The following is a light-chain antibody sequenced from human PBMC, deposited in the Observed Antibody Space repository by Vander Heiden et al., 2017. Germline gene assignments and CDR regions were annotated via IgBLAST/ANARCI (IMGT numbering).Light chain of an antibody. CDR1: SSDVGSYNL. V-gene: IGLV2-23*02. CDR2: DVT. Sequence: QSALTQPASVSGSPGQSITISCTGTSSDVGSYNLVSWYQQPPGKAPKLMIFDVTKRPSGVSNRFSGSKSGNTASLTISGLQAEDEADYYCCSFEGSSTFWVFGTGTKVTVL. J-gene: IGLJ1*01. CDR3: CSFEGSSTFWV.